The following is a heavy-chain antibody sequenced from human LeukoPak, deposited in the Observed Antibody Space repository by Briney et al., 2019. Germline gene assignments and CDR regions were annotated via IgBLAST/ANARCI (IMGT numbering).Heavy chain of an antibody. Sequence: PSETLSLTCTVSGGSISPYYWSWIRQPPGKGLEWIGYIYYSGYTNYNPSLKSRVTISVDTSKNQFSLKLSSVTAADTAVYYCAREWGLNGIDYWGQGTLVTVSS. D-gene: IGHD3-16*01. V-gene: IGHV4-59*01. CDR3: AREWGLNGIDY. CDR1: GGSISPYY. J-gene: IGHJ4*02. CDR2: IYYSGYT.